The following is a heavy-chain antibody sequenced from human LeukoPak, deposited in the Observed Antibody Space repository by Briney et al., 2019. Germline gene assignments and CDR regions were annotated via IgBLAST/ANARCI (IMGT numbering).Heavy chain of an antibody. CDR3: ASGYCSAGSCDNFDY. CDR1: GFTFSTYS. J-gene: IGHJ4*02. D-gene: IGHD2-15*01. Sequence: QRGGSLRLSCAASGFTFSTYSMNWVRQAPGKGLDGVSYISGTSGTIYYADSVKGGFTISRDNAKSSLYLQMTSLRAEDTAVYYCASGYCSAGSCDNFDYWGQGTLVTVSS. CDR2: ISGTSGTI. V-gene: IGHV3-48*01.